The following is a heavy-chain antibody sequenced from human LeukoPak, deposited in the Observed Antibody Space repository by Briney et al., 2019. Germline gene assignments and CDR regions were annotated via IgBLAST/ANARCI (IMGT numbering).Heavy chain of an antibody. Sequence: GGSLRLSCAASGFTFSSYSMNWVRQAPGKGLEWVSYISSSSSTIYYADSVEGRFTISRDNAKNSLYLQMNSLRDEDTAVYYCARGYCSGGSCYRWFDPWGQGTLVTVSS. CDR3: ARGYCSGGSCYRWFDP. V-gene: IGHV3-48*02. CDR2: ISSSSSTI. J-gene: IGHJ5*02. CDR1: GFTFSSYS. D-gene: IGHD2-15*01.